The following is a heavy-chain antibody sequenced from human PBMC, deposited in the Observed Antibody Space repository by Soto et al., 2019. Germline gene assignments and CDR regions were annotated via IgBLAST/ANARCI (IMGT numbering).Heavy chain of an antibody. CDR1: GDSVSSNSAA. Sequence: SQTLSLTCAISGDSVSSNSAAWNWIRQSPSRGHEWLGRTYYRSKWYNDYAVSVKSRITINPDTSKNQFSLQLNSVTPEDTAVYYCARDRPPYVRERETNWFDPWGQGTLVTVSS. J-gene: IGHJ5*02. D-gene: IGHD1-1*01. CDR2: TYYRSKWYN. V-gene: IGHV6-1*01. CDR3: ARDRPPYVRERETNWFDP.